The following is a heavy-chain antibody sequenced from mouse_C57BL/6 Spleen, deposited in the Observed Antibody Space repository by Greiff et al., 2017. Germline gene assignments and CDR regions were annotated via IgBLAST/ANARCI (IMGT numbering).Heavy chain of an antibody. Sequence: QVQLQQPGAELVKPGASVKMSCKASGYTFTSYWITWVKQRPGQGLEWIGDIYPGSGSTNYNEKFKSKATLTVDTSSSTAYMQLSSLTSEDSAVYYCTPRQLRLPSFAYWGQGTLVTVSA. CDR1: GYTFTSYW. CDR3: TPRQLRLPSFAY. V-gene: IGHV1-55*01. J-gene: IGHJ3*01. D-gene: IGHD3-2*02. CDR2: IYPGSGST.